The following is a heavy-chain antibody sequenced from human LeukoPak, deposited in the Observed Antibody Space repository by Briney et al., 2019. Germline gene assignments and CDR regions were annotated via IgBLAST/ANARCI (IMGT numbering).Heavy chain of an antibody. CDR3: ARLNRSGWYFDY. J-gene: IGHJ4*02. CDR2: ISNSGNT. Sequence: SETLSLTCTVSGASISSSTYYWGWIRQPPGKGLEWIGSISNSGNTYYNSSLKSRVTISFNTSKNQFSLKLSSVTAADTAVYYCARLNRSGWYFDYWGQGTLVTVSS. D-gene: IGHD6-19*01. CDR1: GASISSSTYY. V-gene: IGHV4-39*01.